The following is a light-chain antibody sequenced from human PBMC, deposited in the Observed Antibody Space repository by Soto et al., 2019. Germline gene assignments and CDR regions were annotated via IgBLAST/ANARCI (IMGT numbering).Light chain of an antibody. CDR1: SSDVGGYNY. CDR3: SSYTRSSTPYV. CDR2: DVS. V-gene: IGLV2-14*01. Sequence: HSALTQPASVSASPGQSITISCTGTSSDVGGYNYVSWYQQHPGKAPKLMIYDVSNRPSGVSNRFSGSKSGNTASLTISGLQAEDEADYYCSSYTRSSTPYVFGTGTKVTVL. J-gene: IGLJ1*01.